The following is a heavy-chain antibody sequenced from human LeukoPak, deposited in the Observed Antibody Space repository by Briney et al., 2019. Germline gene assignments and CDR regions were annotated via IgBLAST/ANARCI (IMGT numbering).Heavy chain of an antibody. CDR3: ARGDDSSGYDAFDI. Sequence: GGSLRLSCAASGFTVSSNYMSWVRQAPGKGLEWVSVIYSGGSTYYADSVKGRFTISRDNSKNTLYLQMNSLRAEDTAVYYCARGDDSSGYDAFDIWYQGKRVTVSS. D-gene: IGHD3-22*01. CDR2: IYSGGST. J-gene: IGHJ3*02. V-gene: IGHV3-53*01. CDR1: GFTVSSNY.